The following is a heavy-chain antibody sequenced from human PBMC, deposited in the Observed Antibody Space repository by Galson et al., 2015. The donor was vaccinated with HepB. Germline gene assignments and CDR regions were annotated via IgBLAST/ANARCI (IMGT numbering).Heavy chain of an antibody. V-gene: IGHV3-30*03. CDR2: ISNDGRAQ. D-gene: IGHD2-8*01. Sequence: SLRLFCATSGFTFRNYGMQWVRQAPGKGLEWVAVISNDGRAQFYADSVKGRFTISRDNSKNTLDLQMRSLRPEDTALYYCVHEFCTYGVCDNFNYWGQGTLVTVSS. CDR3: VHEFCTYGVCDNFNY. J-gene: IGHJ4*02. CDR1: GFTFRNYG.